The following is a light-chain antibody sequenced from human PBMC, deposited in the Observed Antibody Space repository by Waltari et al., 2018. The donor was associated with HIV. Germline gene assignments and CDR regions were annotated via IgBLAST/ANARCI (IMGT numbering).Light chain of an antibody. CDR1: RSNIARTT. Sequence: QSVLTQPPSASGTPGQRVTISCSGSRSNIARTTVNWYQQLPGTAPKLLIYSNNQRPSGVPDRFSGSKSGTSASLAISGLQSEDEADYYCAAWDDNLNGWVFGGGTKLTVL. CDR3: AAWDDNLNGWV. CDR2: SNN. J-gene: IGLJ3*02. V-gene: IGLV1-44*01.